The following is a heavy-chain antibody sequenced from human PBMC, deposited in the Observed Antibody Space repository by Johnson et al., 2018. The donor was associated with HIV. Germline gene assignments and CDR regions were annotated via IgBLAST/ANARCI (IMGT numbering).Heavy chain of an antibody. J-gene: IGHJ3*02. CDR3: AKGTRYCNSATCYGAFDM. D-gene: IGHD2-2*01. CDR1: GFTFNDYA. Sequence: VQLVESGGGVVRPGRSMRLSCAASGFTFNDYAMHWVRQAPGKGLEWVSGISWNSGSIGYADSVKGRFTLSRDNAKKSLYLQMNSLRTEDTALYYCAKGTRYCNSATCYGAFDMWGQGTMVTVSS. V-gene: IGHV3-9*01. CDR2: ISWNSGSI.